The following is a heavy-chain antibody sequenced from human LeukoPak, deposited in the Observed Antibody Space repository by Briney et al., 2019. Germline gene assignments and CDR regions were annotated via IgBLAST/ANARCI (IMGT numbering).Heavy chain of an antibody. V-gene: IGHV3-7*01. Sequence: GGPLGPSWAAPGFTFSSYWMSWVGKAPGKGLRWVANIKQDGSEKYYVDSVKGRFTISRDNAKNSLYLQMNSLRAEDTAVYYCARDNYGDYAFDYWGQGTLVTVSS. CDR2: IKQDGSEK. J-gene: IGHJ4*02. CDR1: GFTFSSYW. D-gene: IGHD4-17*01. CDR3: ARDNYGDYAFDY.